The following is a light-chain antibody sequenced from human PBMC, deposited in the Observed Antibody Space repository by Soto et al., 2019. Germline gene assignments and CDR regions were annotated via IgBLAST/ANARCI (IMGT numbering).Light chain of an antibody. CDR2: EVS. CDR3: FSYTSSGTYV. Sequence: QSALTQPASVSGSPGQSITISCTGTSSDVGGFDFVSWYQHHPGKAPQLLVYEVSNRPSRVSSRFSGSKSGTTASLTISGLQAEDETDYYCFSYTSSGTYVFGTGTKLTVL. J-gene: IGLJ1*01. V-gene: IGLV2-14*01. CDR1: SSDVGGFDF.